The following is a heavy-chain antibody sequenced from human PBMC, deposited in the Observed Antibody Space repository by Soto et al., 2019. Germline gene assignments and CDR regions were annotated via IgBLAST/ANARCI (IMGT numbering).Heavy chain of an antibody. CDR1: GGSISSGDYY. Sequence: SETLSLTCTVSGGSISSGDYYWSWIRQPPGKGLEWIGYIYYSGSTYYNPSLKSRVTISVDTSKNQFSLKLSSVTAADTAVYYCARGGGLRYYYGSGSYPRTPNWFDPWGQGTLVTVSS. J-gene: IGHJ5*02. CDR2: IYYSGST. V-gene: IGHV4-30-4*01. D-gene: IGHD3-10*01. CDR3: ARGGGLRYYYGSGSYPRTPNWFDP.